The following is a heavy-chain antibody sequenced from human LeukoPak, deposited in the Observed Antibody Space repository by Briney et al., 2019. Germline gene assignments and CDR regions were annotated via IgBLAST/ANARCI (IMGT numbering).Heavy chain of an antibody. Sequence: GGSLRLSCAASGFTVSNNYMSWVRQAPGKGLEWVSVLYSGGGTYYADSVKGRFTISRDNSKNTLYLQMNSLRAEDTAVYYCAKTPRDSGYVEFDYWGQGTLVTVSS. CDR2: LYSGGGT. J-gene: IGHJ4*02. CDR1: GFTVSNNY. V-gene: IGHV3-53*01. D-gene: IGHD5-12*01. CDR3: AKTPRDSGYVEFDY.